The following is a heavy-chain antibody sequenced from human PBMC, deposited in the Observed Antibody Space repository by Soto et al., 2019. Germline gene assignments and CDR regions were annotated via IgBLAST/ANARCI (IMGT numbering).Heavy chain of an antibody. CDR3: ARRSGGTTSHYYYYGMDV. V-gene: IGHV5-51*01. CDR1: GYSFTSYW. Sequence: GESLKISCKGSGYSFTSYWIGWVRQMPGKGLEWMGIIYPGDSDTRYSPSSQGQVTISADKSISTAYLQWSSLKASDTAMYYCARRSGGTTSHYYYYGMDVWGQGTTVTV. CDR2: IYPGDSDT. D-gene: IGHD1-1*01. J-gene: IGHJ6*02.